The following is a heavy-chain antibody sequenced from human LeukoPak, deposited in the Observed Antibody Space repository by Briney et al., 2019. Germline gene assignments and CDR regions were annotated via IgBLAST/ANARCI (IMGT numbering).Heavy chain of an antibody. CDR1: GFTFSSYA. J-gene: IGHJ4*02. D-gene: IGHD3-16*02. CDR3: AKESGDGSYTFDY. Sequence: GGSLRLSCAVSGFTFSSYAMSWVRQAPGKGREWVSAISGSGGSAYYADSVKGRFTISRDNSKNTLYLQMNSLRAEDTAVYYCAKESGDGSYTFDYWGQGTLVTVSS. CDR2: ISGSGGSA. V-gene: IGHV3-23*01.